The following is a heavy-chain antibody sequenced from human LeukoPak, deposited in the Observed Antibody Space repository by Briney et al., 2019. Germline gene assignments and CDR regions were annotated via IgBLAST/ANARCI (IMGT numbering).Heavy chain of an antibody. Sequence: GGSLRLSCAASGFTFSSYGMHWVRQAPGKGLEWVAFIRYDRSNKYYADSVKGRFTISRDNSKNTLYLPLNSLRAEDTAVYYCAKYGYSYGDSTGYFDYWGQGTLVTVSS. CDR3: AKYGYSYGDSTGYFDY. J-gene: IGHJ4*02. CDR2: IRYDRSNK. V-gene: IGHV3-30*02. D-gene: IGHD5-18*01. CDR1: GFTFSSYG.